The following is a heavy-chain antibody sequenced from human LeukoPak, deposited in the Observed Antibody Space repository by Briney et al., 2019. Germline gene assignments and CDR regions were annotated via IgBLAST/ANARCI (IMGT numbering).Heavy chain of an antibody. D-gene: IGHD4-23*01. J-gene: IGHJ4*02. CDR1: GFTFSSYA. CDR2: ISYDGSNK. CDR3: ARDQPGGRPSYYFDY. Sequence: PGGSLRLSCAASGFTFSSYAMHWVRQAPGKGLEWVAAISYDGSNKYYADSVKGRLTISRDNSKNTLYLQMNSLRAEDTAVYYCARDQPGGRPSYYFDYWGQGTLVTVSS. V-gene: IGHV3-30-3*01.